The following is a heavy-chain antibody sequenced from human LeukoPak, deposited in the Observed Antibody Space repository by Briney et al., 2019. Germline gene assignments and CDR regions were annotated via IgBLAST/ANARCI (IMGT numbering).Heavy chain of an antibody. Sequence: SETLSLTCAVYGGSFSSYYWGWIRQPPGKGLEWIGSIYYSGSTYYNPSLKSRVTISVDTSKNQFSLNLSSVTAADTAVYYCARDRVSLQHSYYYDSSGSDAFDIWGQGTMVTVSS. CDR1: GGSFSSYY. D-gene: IGHD3-22*01. CDR3: ARDRVSLQHSYYYDSSGSDAFDI. J-gene: IGHJ3*02. V-gene: IGHV4-39*07. CDR2: IYYSGST.